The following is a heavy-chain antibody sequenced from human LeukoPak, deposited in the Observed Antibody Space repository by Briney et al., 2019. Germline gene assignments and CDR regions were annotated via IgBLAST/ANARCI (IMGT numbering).Heavy chain of an antibody. J-gene: IGHJ4*02. CDR1: GVTFSSYT. CDR3: ARVKGYCSGGSCINKNYYFDY. Sequence: GASVKVSCKASGVTFSSYTISWVRQAPGQGLEWMGRIIPILGIANYAQKFQGRVTITADKSTSTAYMELSSLRSEDTAVYYCARVKGYCSGGSCINKNYYFDYWGQGTLVTVSS. CDR2: IIPILGIA. D-gene: IGHD2-15*01. V-gene: IGHV1-69*02.